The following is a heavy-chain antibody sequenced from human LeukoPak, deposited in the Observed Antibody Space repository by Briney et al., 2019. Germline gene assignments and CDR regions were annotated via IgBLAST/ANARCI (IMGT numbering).Heavy chain of an antibody. J-gene: IGHJ4*02. CDR1: GITLGGYW. CDR3: VRDRGRASTDY. Sequence: GGSQRLSCAASGITLGGYWMSWVRQAPGKGLEWVANIKPDGSEENYVDSVKGRFTISRDNAKNSLSLQMNSLRADDTAVYYCVRDRGRASTDYWGQGTLVTVSS. V-gene: IGHV3-7*01. CDR2: IKPDGSEE. D-gene: IGHD1-26*01.